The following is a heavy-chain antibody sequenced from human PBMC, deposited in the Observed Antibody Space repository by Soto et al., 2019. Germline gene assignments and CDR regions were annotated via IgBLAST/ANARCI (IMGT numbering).Heavy chain of an antibody. CDR1: GYTFTGQY. Sequence: EASVKVSCKASGYTFTGQYMHWVRQAPGQGLEWMGWINPNNGATNYAQKFQGWLTLTRDTSISTAYMELSSLRSDDTAVYYCATACNFGGVTKWCMHVWGPGTTLTVYS. J-gene: IGHJ6*02. V-gene: IGHV1-2*04. D-gene: IGHD2-8*01. CDR2: INPNNGAT. CDR3: ATACNFGGVTKWCMHV.